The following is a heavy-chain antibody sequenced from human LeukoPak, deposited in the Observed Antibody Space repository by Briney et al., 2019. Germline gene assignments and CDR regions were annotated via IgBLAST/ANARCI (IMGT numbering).Heavy chain of an antibody. CDR3: AKGWNSLSFYITH. CDR1: GFTFSSYA. D-gene: IGHD3-10*01. J-gene: IGHJ4*02. Sequence: GGSLRLSCAASGFTFSSYAVEWVRQAPGKGLEGVTGIRVSDDTTHYADSVKGRFNISTDNSKNTLYLHMNSLRVDGTTLYYCAKGWNSLSFYITHWGQGILVTVSS. CDR2: IRVSDDTT. V-gene: IGHV3-23*01.